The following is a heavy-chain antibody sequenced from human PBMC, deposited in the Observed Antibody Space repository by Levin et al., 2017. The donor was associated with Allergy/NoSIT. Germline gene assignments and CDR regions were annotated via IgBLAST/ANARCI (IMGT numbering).Heavy chain of an antibody. CDR1: GFTFSSYS. CDR2: ISSSSSYI. Sequence: GESLKISCAASGFTFSSYSMNWVRQAPGKGLEWVSSISSSSSYIYYADSVKGRFTISRDNAKNSLYLQMNSLRAEDTAVYYCARDLRHYYDSSGYYYAYYFDYWGQGTLVTVSS. D-gene: IGHD3-22*01. V-gene: IGHV3-21*01. J-gene: IGHJ4*02. CDR3: ARDLRHYYDSSGYYYAYYFDY.